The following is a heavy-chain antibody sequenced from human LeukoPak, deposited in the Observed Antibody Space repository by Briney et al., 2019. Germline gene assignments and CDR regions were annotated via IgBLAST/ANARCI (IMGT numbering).Heavy chain of an antibody. CDR2: INHSGST. CDR1: GGSFSGYY. CDR3: ARESRVLRFLEWSYFDY. D-gene: IGHD3-3*01. Sequence: NTSETLSLTCAVYGGSFSGYYWSWIRQPPGKGLEWIGEINHSGSTNYNPSLKSRVTISVDTSKNQFSLKLSSVTAADTAVYYCARESRVLRFLEWSYFDYWGQGTLVTVSS. J-gene: IGHJ4*02. V-gene: IGHV4-34*01.